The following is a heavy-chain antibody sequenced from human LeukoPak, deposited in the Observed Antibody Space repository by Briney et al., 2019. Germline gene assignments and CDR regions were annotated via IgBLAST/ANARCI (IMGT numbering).Heavy chain of an antibody. CDR2: IYYSGST. J-gene: IGHJ3*02. CDR1: GGSISSYY. Sequence: PSETLSLTCTVSGGSISSYYWSWIRQPPGKGLEWIGYIYYSGSTNYNPSLKSRVTISVDTSKNQFSLKLSSVTAADTAVYHCARHRPLGSSGYYYDAFDIWGQGTMVTVSS. V-gene: IGHV4-59*08. CDR3: ARHRPLGSSGYYYDAFDI. D-gene: IGHD3-22*01.